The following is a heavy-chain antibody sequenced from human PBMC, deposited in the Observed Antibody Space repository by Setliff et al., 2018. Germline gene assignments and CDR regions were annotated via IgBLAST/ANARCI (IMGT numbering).Heavy chain of an antibody. CDR3: ARGPCSSTSCYAAY. Sequence: SETLSLTCAVYGGSFSGYYWSWIRQPPGKGLEWIGEINHSGSTNYNPSLKSRVTISVDTSKNQFSLKVNSVTAADTAVYYCARGPCSSTSCYAAYWGQGTLITVSS. CDR1: GGSFSGYY. V-gene: IGHV4-34*01. CDR2: INHSGST. D-gene: IGHD2-2*01. J-gene: IGHJ4*02.